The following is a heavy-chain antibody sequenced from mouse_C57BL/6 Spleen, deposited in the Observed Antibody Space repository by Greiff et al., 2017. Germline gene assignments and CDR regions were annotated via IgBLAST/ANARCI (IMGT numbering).Heavy chain of an antibody. J-gene: IGHJ2*01. CDR1: GFSLTSYA. Sequence: VQLVESGPGLVAPSQSLSITCTVSGFSLTSYAISWVRQPPGKGLEWLGVIWTGGGTNYNSALKSRLSNSKDNSKSQVFLKMNSLQTDDTARYYYARNSVNYSNDRYYFDYWGQGTTLTVSS. CDR2: IWTGGGT. V-gene: IGHV2-9-1*01. D-gene: IGHD2-12*01. CDR3: ARNSVNYSNDRYYFDY.